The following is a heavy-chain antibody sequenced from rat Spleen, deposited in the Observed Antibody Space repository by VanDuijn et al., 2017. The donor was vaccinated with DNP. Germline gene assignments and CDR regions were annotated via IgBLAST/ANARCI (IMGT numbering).Heavy chain of an antibody. CDR1: GFSLTSYH. CDR2: IWTGGST. V-gene: IGHV2-43*01. D-gene: IGHD1-2*01. J-gene: IGHJ3*01. CDR3: TRYYSSSPFAY. Sequence: QVQLKESGPGLVQPSQTLSLACTVSGFSLTSYHVHWVRQPSGKGLEWMGVIWTGGSTEYNSALKSRLSISRDTSKSQVFLKMNSLQTEDTAIYFCTRYYSSSPFAYWGQGTLVTVSS.